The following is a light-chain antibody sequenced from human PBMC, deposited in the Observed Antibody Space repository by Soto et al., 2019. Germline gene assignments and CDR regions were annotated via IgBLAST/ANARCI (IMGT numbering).Light chain of an antibody. CDR3: QSYDSSLRGVV. CDR2: NNN. V-gene: IGLV1-40*01. CDR1: SSNIGAGYD. Sequence: QPVLTQPPSVSGAPGQRVTISCTGSSSNIGAGYDVHWYQQLPGTAPKLLISNNNNRPSGVPDRFSGSKSGTSASLAITGLQAEDEADYYCQSYDSSLRGVVFGGGTQLTVL. J-gene: IGLJ2*01.